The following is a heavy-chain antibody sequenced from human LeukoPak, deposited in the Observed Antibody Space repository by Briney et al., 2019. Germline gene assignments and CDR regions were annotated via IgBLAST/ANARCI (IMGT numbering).Heavy chain of an antibody. CDR2: IKSDGSTT. V-gene: IGHV3-74*01. D-gene: IGHD6-6*01. Sequence: GRSLRLSCAASGSTFSSYWMNWVRQPPRNGLGLVSRIKSDGSTTNYPDSVKARFAISRDSAKNTLYLQMNSLRAEDTAVYYCARVGRLSTSSGYYYGMDVWGQGTTVTVSS. CDR3: ARVGRLSTSSGYYYGMDV. CDR1: GSTFSSYW. J-gene: IGHJ6*02.